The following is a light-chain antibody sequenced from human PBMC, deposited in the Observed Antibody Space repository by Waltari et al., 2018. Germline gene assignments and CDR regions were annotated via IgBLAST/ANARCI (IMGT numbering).Light chain of an antibody. V-gene: IGKV3-11*01. CDR3: QQRSNWPPSP. CDR1: QSVSSY. J-gene: IGKJ4*01. Sequence: EIVLTQSPATLSLSPGERATLSCRASQSVSSYLAWYQQKPGQAPRLLIYDASNRATGIPARFSGSGSGTDFTLTISSLEPEDFAVYYCQQRSNWPPSPFGGGTKWRSN. CDR2: DAS.